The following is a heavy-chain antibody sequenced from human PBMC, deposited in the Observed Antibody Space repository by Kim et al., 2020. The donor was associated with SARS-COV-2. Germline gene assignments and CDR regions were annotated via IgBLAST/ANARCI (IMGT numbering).Heavy chain of an antibody. V-gene: IGHV3-30*18. D-gene: IGHD2-2*01. CDR2: ISYDGSNK. CDR1: GFTFSSYG. J-gene: IGHJ5*02. Sequence: GGSLRLSCAASGFTFSSYGMHWVSQAPGKGLEWVAVISYDGSNKYYADSVKGRFTISRDNSKNTLYLQMNSLRAEDTAVYYCAKDQFRSTRGWFNPWGQGTLVTVSS. CDR3: AKDQFRSTRGWFNP.